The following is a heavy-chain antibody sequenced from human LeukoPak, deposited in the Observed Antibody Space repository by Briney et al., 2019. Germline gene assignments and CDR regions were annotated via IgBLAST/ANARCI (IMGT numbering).Heavy chain of an antibody. CDR2: IYYSGST. J-gene: IGHJ4*02. CDR3: ARTSGYWPADFDF. Sequence: SETLSLTCTVSGGSIRNGGYYWGWIRQPPGKGLEWIGSIYYSGSTYYNPSLKSRVTISVDTSKNHFSLRLRSVTAADTPVYYCARTSGYWPADFDFWGQGALVIVSS. D-gene: IGHD5-12*01. CDR1: GGSIRNGGYY. V-gene: IGHV4-39*02.